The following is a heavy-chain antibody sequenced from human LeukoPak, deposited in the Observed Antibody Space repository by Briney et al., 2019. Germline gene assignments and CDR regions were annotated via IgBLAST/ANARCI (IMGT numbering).Heavy chain of an antibody. V-gene: IGHV1-2*02. CDR3: ARDMIRGVILRRVLEY. CDR2: INPNSGGT. Sequence: ASVKVSCKASGYTFTADYYIHWVRQAPGQGLEWMGWINPNSGGTNYVQKFQGRVTMARDTSISTAYMELSRLRSDDTAVYNCARDMIRGVILRRVLEYWGQGTLVTVSS. J-gene: IGHJ4*02. CDR1: GYTFTADYY. D-gene: IGHD3-10*01.